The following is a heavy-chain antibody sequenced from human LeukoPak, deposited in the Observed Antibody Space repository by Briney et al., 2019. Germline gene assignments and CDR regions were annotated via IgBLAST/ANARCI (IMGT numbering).Heavy chain of an antibody. V-gene: IGHV3-48*03. Sequence: PGGSLRLSCAASGFTFSSYAMNWVRQAPGKGLEWVSYISSSGSTIYYADSVKGRFTISRDNAKNSLYLQMNSLRAEGTAVYYCARDRTLYGDYAGNYYYYYGMDVWGKGTTVTVSS. CDR2: ISSSGSTI. CDR1: GFTFSSYA. J-gene: IGHJ6*04. D-gene: IGHD4-17*01. CDR3: ARDRTLYGDYAGNYYYYYGMDV.